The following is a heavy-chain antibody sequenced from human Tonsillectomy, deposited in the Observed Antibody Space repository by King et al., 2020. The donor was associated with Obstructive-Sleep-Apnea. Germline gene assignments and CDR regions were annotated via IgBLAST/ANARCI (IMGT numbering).Heavy chain of an antibody. CDR1: GFSFRSYW. CDR2: IKQDGSEK. D-gene: IGHD1-7*01. Sequence: VQLVESGGGLVQPGGSLRLSCAASGFSFRSYWMSWVRQAPGKGLEWVANIKQDGSEKYYVDSVKGRFTISRNNAKNSLYLQMNSLRDEDTAVYYCWRELGTLDYWGQGTLVTVSS. V-gene: IGHV3-7*03. CDR3: WRELGTLDY. J-gene: IGHJ4*02.